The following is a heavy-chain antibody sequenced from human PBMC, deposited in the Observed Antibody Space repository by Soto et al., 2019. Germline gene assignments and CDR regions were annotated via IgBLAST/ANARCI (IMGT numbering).Heavy chain of an antibody. CDR1: GASISGCY. CDR2: IYATGTT. V-gene: IGHV4-4*07. D-gene: IGHD1-1*01. J-gene: IGHJ5*02. Sequence: SETLSLTCTVSGASISGCYWSWIRKSAGTGLEWIGRIYATGTTDYNPSLKSRVMMSVDTTKKQFSLKLRSVTAADTAVYYCVRDGTKTLRDWFDPWGQGISVTVSS. CDR3: VRDGTKTLRDWFDP.